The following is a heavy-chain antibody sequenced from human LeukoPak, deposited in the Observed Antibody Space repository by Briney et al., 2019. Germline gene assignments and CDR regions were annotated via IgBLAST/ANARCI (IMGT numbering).Heavy chain of an antibody. D-gene: IGHD3-16*01. V-gene: IGHV3-66*01. CDR1: GFTVNSKY. CDR3: ARDGGPYYFDY. Sequence: GGSLRLSCAASGFTVNSKYMNWVRQPPGKGLEWVSVIYSGGSTYYADSVKGRFTISRDTSKNTLFLQMNSLTAEDTAVYYCARDGGPYYFDYWGQGALVTVSS. CDR2: IYSGGST. J-gene: IGHJ4*02.